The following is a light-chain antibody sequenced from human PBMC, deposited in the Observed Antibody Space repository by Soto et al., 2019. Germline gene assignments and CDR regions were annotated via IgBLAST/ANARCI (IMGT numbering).Light chain of an antibody. Sequence: EIVLTQSPATLSLSPGERATLSCSASQRVSSYLVWYQQKPGQAPRLLIYDASNRATGIPARFSGSGSGTDFTLTISSLEPEDFAVYYCQQRGNWPLTFGGGTKVELK. CDR1: QRVSSY. J-gene: IGKJ4*01. CDR2: DAS. CDR3: QQRGNWPLT. V-gene: IGKV3-11*01.